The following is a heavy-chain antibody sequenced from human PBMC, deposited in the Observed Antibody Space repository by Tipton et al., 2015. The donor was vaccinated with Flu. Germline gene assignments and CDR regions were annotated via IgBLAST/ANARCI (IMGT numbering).Heavy chain of an antibody. CDR2: IYPGDSDT. J-gene: IGHJ3*01. CDR3: ARTKDPVGFLEWLLRSDDAFDL. D-gene: IGHD3-3*02. Sequence: QLVQSGAEVKKPGESLKISCKGSGYSFTSYWIGWVRQMPGKGLEWMGIIYPGDSDTRYSPSFQGQVTISADKSISTAYLQWSSLRASDTAMYYWARTKDPVGFLEWLLRSDDAFDLWGQGTMVTVSS. V-gene: IGHV5-51*01. CDR1: GYSFTSYW.